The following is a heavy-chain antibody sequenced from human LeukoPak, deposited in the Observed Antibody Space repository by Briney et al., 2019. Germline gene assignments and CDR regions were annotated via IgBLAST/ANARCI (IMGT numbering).Heavy chain of an antibody. CDR2: MNPNSGNT. J-gene: IGHJ6*03. D-gene: IGHD5-12*01. Sequence: GASVKVSCTASGYTFTSYDINWVRQATGQGLEWMGWMNPNSGNTGYAQKFQGRVTITRNTSISTAYMELSSLRSEDTAVYYCARGKGIVATIPYYHYYYMDVWGKGTTVTVSS. CDR3: ARGKGIVATIPYYHYYYMDV. CDR1: GYTFTSYD. V-gene: IGHV1-8*03.